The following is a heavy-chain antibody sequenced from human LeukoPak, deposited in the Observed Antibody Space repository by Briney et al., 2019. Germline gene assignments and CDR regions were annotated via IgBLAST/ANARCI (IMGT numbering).Heavy chain of an antibody. J-gene: IGHJ5*02. Sequence: SETLSLTCTVSGGAISSGGYYWSWSRQHPGEGLEWVGYIYYIGSTYYNPSLKRRVTISVDTSKTQFTLKLSSVPAAHTAVYYCAREVLELRLPWRWFAPWGQGTLVTVSS. CDR2: IYYIGST. V-gene: IGHV4-31*03. CDR3: AREVLELRLPWRWFAP. CDR1: GGAISSGGYY. D-gene: IGHD1-7*01.